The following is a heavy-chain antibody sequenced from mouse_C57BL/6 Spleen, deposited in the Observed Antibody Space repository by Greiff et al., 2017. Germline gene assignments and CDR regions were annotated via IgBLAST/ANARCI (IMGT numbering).Heavy chain of an antibody. CDR1: GYTFTSYW. Sequence: QVQLQQPGAELVMPGASVKLSCKASGYTFTSYWMHWVKQRPGQGLEWIGGIDPSDSYTNYNQKFKGKSTLTVDTSSSTAYMQLSSLTSEDSAVYYCARAKTTQATFYFDYWGQGTTLTVSS. CDR3: ARAKTTQATFYFDY. D-gene: IGHD3-2*02. V-gene: IGHV1-69*01. J-gene: IGHJ2*01. CDR2: IDPSDSYT.